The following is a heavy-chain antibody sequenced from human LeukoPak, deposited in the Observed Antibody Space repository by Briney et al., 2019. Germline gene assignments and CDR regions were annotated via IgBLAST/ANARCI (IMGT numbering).Heavy chain of an antibody. J-gene: IGHJ3*02. V-gene: IGHV3-48*03. CDR2: ISSSGSDI. D-gene: IGHD3-22*01. Sequence: GGSLRLSCAASGFTFSNYEMNWARQAPGKGLEWVSYISSSGSDIYYADSVKGRFTISRDNAQNSLYVQMSSLRAEDTAVYYCARGGYDSRGYYFNAFDIWGQGTMVTVSS. CDR3: ARGGYDSRGYYFNAFDI. CDR1: GFTFSNYE.